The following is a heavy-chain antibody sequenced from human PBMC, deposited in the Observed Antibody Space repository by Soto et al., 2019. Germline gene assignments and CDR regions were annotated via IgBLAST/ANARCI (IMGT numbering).Heavy chain of an antibody. V-gene: IGHV1-8*02. CDR3: ASLRGPQLDY. CDR2: MNPNSGNT. CDR1: GYTFTRHY. Sequence: GASVKVSCKASGYTFTRHYMHWGRQATGQGLEWMGWMNPNSGNTGYAQKFQGRVTMTRNTSISTAYMELSSLRSEDTAVYYCASLRGPQLDYWGQGTLVTVSS. D-gene: IGHD1-1*01. J-gene: IGHJ4*02.